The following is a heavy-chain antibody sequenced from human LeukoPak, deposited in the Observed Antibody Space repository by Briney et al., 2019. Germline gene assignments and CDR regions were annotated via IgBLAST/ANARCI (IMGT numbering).Heavy chain of an antibody. D-gene: IGHD6-19*01. J-gene: IGHJ4*02. Sequence: GGSLRLSCAASGFTFIDYDMHWVRQVIGRGLEGVSAIGIRGDTHYSGSVKGRFTISRENAESSLYLQMNSLRAEDTAVYYCARGGIQVSGIDEFDYWGQGTLVTVSS. CDR1: GFTFIDYD. CDR2: IGIRGDT. CDR3: ARGGIQVSGIDEFDY. V-gene: IGHV3-13*01.